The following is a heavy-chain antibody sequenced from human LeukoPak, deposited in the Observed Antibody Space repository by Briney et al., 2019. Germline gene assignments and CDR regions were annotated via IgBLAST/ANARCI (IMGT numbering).Heavy chain of an antibody. D-gene: IGHD1-26*01. J-gene: IGHJ4*02. CDR2: IYYSGST. CDR3: ARERKYSGSYFDY. CDR1: GXXXSSYX. V-gene: IGHV4-59*01. Sequence: SGXXXSSYXXXXXRXPPGXXXEGSGYIYYSGSTNYNPSLKSRVTISVDTSKNQFSLKLNSVTAADTAVYYCARERKYSGSYFDYWGQGTLVTVSS.